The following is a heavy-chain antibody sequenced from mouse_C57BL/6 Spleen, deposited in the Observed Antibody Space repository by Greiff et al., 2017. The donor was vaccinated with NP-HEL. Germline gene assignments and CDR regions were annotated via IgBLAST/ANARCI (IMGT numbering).Heavy chain of an antibody. D-gene: IGHD2-1*01. V-gene: IGHV1-39*01. CDR2: INPNYGTT. CDR1: GYSFTDYN. Sequence: VQLQQSGPELVKPGASVKISCKASGYSFTDYNLNWVKQSNGKSLEWIGVINPNYGTTSYNQKFKGKATLTVDQSSSTAYMQLNSLTSEDSAVYYCARPGGNPIRNAMDYWGQGTSVTVSS. CDR3: ARPGGNPIRNAMDY. J-gene: IGHJ4*01.